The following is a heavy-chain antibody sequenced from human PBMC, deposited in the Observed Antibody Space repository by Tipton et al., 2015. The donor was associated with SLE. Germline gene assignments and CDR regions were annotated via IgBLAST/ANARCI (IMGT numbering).Heavy chain of an antibody. D-gene: IGHD6-13*01. CDR3: AKGAGIAAAGTTPNYYYYYMDV. CDR2: ISSSSSYI. Sequence: GSLRLSCAASGFTFSSYSMNWVRQAPGKGLEWVSSISSSSSYIYYADSVKGRFTISRDNAKNSLYLQMNSLRAEDTALYYCAKGAGIAAAGTTPNYYYYYMDVWGKGTTVTVSS. CDR1: GFTFSSYS. J-gene: IGHJ6*03. V-gene: IGHV3-21*04.